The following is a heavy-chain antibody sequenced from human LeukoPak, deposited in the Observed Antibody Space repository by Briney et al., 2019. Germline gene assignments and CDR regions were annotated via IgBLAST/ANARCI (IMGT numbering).Heavy chain of an antibody. D-gene: IGHD6-13*01. CDR3: ARAPAAAPFGMDV. CDR1: GGSISSYY. Sequence: SETLSLTCTVSGGSISSYYWSWIRQPPGKGLEWIGYIYYSGSTNYNPSLKSRVTISVDTSKNQCSLKLSSVTAADTAVYYCARAPAAAPFGMDVWGQGTTVTVSS. J-gene: IGHJ6*02. V-gene: IGHV4-59*01. CDR2: IYYSGST.